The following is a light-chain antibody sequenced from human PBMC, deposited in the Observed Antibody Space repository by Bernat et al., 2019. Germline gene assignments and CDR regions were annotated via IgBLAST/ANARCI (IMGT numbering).Light chain of an antibody. CDR3: SSYAGSKNLAV. J-gene: IGLJ2*01. V-gene: IGLV2-8*01. CDR1: SSDVGGYDH. CDR2: EVN. Sequence: QSALTQPPSASGSPGQSVTISCTGTSSDVGGYDHVSWYQKHPGKAPKLMIYEVNNRPSGVPDRFSGSKSGNTASLTVSGLQAGDGADYYCSSYAGSKNLAVFGGGTKLTVL.